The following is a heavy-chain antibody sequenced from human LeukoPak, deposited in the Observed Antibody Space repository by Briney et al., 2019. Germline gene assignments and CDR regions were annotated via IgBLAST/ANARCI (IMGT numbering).Heavy chain of an antibody. CDR1: GGSISSYSYY. D-gene: IGHD5-24*01. Sequence: SETLSLTCTVSGGSISSYSYYWGWIRQPPGKGLEWIGSIFYSGSTYYNPSLKSRDTISVDTSKNQFSLKVSSVTAADTAVYHCARHVYRDGYKYAFDIWGQGTMVTVSS. CDR2: IFYSGST. J-gene: IGHJ3*02. V-gene: IGHV4-39*01. CDR3: ARHVYRDGYKYAFDI.